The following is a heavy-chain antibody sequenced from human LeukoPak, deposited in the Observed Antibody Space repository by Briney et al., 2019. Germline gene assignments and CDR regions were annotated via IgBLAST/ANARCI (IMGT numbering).Heavy chain of an antibody. V-gene: IGHV3-23*01. CDR3: AKEPYYYDSSGYPSFFDY. CDR1: GFTFSSYA. D-gene: IGHD3-22*01. J-gene: IGHJ4*02. Sequence: PGAFLRLSCAASGFTFSSYAMSWVRQAPGKGLEWVSAISGSGGSTYYADSVKGRFTISRDNSKNTLYLQMNSLRAEDTAVYYCAKEPYYYDSSGYPSFFDYWGQGTLVTVSS. CDR2: ISGSGGST.